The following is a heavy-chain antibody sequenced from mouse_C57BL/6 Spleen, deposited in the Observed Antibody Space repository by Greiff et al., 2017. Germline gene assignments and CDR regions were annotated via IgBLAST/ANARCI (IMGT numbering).Heavy chain of an antibody. J-gene: IGHJ3*01. CDR2: IHPDSGST. CDR1: GYTFTSYW. V-gene: IGHV1-64*01. Sequence: QVQLQQPGAELVKPGASVKLSCKASGYTFTSYWMHWVKQRPGQGLEWIGMIHPDSGSTNYNEKFKSKATLTVDKSSSTAYMQLSSLTSEDSAVYYCARPYGRTWFAYWGQGTLVTVSA. D-gene: IGHD1-1*01. CDR3: ARPYGRTWFAY.